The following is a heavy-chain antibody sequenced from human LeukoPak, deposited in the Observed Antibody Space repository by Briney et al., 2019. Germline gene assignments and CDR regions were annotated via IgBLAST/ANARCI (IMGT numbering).Heavy chain of an antibody. CDR3: ARAIAARRTSTNWFDP. J-gene: IGHJ5*02. CDR1: GYTFTSYY. V-gene: IGHV1-18*04. Sequence: ASVKVSCKASGYTFTSYYMHWVRQAPGQGLEWMGWISAYNGNTNYAQKLQGRVTMTTDTSTSTAYMELRSLRSDDTAVYYCARAIAARRTSTNWFDPWGQGTLVTVSS. CDR2: ISAYNGNT. D-gene: IGHD6-6*01.